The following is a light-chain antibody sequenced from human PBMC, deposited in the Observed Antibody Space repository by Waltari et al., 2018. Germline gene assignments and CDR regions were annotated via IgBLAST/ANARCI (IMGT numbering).Light chain of an antibody. CDR1: QDISNY. V-gene: IGKV1-33*01. Sequence: DIQMTQSPSSLSASVGDRVTITCQASQDISNYLNWYQQKPGKAPKLLIYDASNLETGVPSMFSGSGSWTDFTFPISSLQPEDIATYYCQQYDNLLPTFGQGTRLEIK. CDR2: DAS. CDR3: QQYDNLLPT. J-gene: IGKJ5*01.